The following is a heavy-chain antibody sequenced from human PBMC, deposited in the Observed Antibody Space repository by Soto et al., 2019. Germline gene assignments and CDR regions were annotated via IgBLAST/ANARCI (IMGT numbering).Heavy chain of an antibody. CDR2: MYPGDSDT. CDR1: GYDFNTNW. J-gene: IGHJ4*01. V-gene: IGHV5-51*01. Sequence: GESLKISCRGSGYDFNTNWFGWVRQLPGKXLEWVGIMYPGDSDTRYNPSLQGHVTLSADVTVSTAFLQWRSLKTSDTGMYFCARLPRDCNKTSCYYADHWGHGTQVTVCS. D-gene: IGHD2-2*01. CDR3: ARLPRDCNKTSCYYADH.